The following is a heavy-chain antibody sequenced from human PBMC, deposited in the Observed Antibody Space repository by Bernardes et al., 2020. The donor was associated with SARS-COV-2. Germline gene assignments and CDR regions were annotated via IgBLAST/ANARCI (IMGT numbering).Heavy chain of an antibody. Sequence: SETLSLTCTVSNDSIPNYYWSWIRQPPGKGLEWIAYMYHTGSTHYNPSLKSRVTTSVETSKNQFSLKLSSLTAADTAVYYCARVFLRGVNPWFDTWGQGILVTVSS. CDR2: MYHTGST. V-gene: IGHV4-59*01. CDR1: NDSIPNYY. D-gene: IGHD3-10*01. CDR3: ARVFLRGVNPWFDT. J-gene: IGHJ5*02.